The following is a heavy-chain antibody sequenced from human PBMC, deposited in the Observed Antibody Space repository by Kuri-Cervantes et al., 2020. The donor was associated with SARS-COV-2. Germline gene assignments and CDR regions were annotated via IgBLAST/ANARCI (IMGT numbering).Heavy chain of an antibody. CDR1: GFTFSSYS. D-gene: IGHD4-11*01. V-gene: IGHV3-48*01. J-gene: IGHJ4*02. Sequence: GESLKISCAASGFTFSSYSMNWVRQAPGKGLEWVSNIGSSISTIYHADSVKGRFTVSRGNAKNSLYLQMNSLRAEDTAVYYCTRAPLSHSNAQPFWFDYWGQGTLVTVSS. CDR2: IGSSISTI. CDR3: TRAPLSHSNAQPFWFDY.